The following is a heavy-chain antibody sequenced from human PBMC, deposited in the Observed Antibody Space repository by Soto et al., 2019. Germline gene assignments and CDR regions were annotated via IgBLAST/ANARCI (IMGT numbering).Heavy chain of an antibody. V-gene: IGHV4-61*01. CDR2: IYYSGST. Sequence: SETLSLTCTVSGGSVSSGSYYWSWIRQPPGKGLEWIGYIYYSGSTNYNPPLKSRVTISVDTSKNQFSLKLSSVTAADTAVYYCARVSRITIFGVVIIKGGMDVWGQGTTVTVSS. CDR3: ARVSRITIFGVVIIKGGMDV. J-gene: IGHJ6*02. CDR1: GGSVSSGSYY. D-gene: IGHD3-3*01.